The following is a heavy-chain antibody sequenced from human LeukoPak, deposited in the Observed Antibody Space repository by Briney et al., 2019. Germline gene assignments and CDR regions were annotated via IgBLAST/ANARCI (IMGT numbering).Heavy chain of an antibody. CDR1: GYTFTSYG. J-gene: IGHJ4*02. CDR3: ARFRLTMVRGVDY. CDR2: ISAYNGNT. Sequence: ASVTVSCKASGYTFTSYGISWVRPAPGQGLEGMGWISAYNGNTNYAQKLQGRVTMTTDTSTSTAYMELRSLRSDDTAVYYCARFRLTMVRGVDYWGQGTLVTVSS. D-gene: IGHD3-10*01. V-gene: IGHV1-18*01.